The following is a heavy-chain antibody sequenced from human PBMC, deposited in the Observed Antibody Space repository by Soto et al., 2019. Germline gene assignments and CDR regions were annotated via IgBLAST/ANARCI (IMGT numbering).Heavy chain of an antibody. Sequence: QVTLKESGPVLVNPTETLTLTCTVSGFSLSNARMGVSWIRQPPGKALEWLAHIFSNDEKSYSTSLKSRLTISKDTSKSQVVLTMTNMDPVDTATYYCARIKGYGAKYWYFDLWGRGTLVTVSS. J-gene: IGHJ2*01. D-gene: IGHD4-17*01. CDR1: GFSLSNARMG. V-gene: IGHV2-26*01. CDR2: IFSNDEK. CDR3: ARIKGYGAKYWYFDL.